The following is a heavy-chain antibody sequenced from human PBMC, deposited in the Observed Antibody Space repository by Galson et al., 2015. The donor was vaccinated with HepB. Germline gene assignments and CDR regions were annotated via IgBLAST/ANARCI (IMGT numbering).Heavy chain of an antibody. CDR1: GYSFTSYW. D-gene: IGHD2-2*01. CDR2: IYPGDSDT. V-gene: IGHV5-51*01. Sequence: QSGAEVKKPGESLKISCKGSGYSFTSYWIGWVRQVPGKGLEWMGIIYPGDSDTRYSPSFQGQVTISADKSISTAYLQWSSLKASDTAMYYCARHKRPSYCSSTSCSSLFDYWGQGTLVTVSS. CDR3: ARHKRPSYCSSTSCSSLFDY. J-gene: IGHJ4*02.